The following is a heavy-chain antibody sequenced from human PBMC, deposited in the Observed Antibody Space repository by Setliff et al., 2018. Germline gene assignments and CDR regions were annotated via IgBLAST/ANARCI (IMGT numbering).Heavy chain of an antibody. D-gene: IGHD3-3*01. CDR2: ISSSSSTI. V-gene: IGHV3-48*01. J-gene: IGHJ4*02. CDR3: ARVGDFWSGYYQDY. CDR1: GFTFSSYS. Sequence: GGSLRLSYAASGFTFSSYSMNWVRQAPGKGLEWLSYISSSSSTIYYADSVKGRFTISRDNAKNSLYLQMNSLRAEDTAVYYCARVGDFWSGYYQDYWGQGTLVTVSS.